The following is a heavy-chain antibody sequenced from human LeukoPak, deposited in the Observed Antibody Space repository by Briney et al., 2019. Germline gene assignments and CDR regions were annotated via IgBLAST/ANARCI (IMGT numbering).Heavy chain of an antibody. J-gene: IGHJ4*02. D-gene: IGHD7-27*01. CDR1: GYTFIGYY. Sequence: GASVKVSCKSSGYTFIGYYIHWVRQAPGQGLEWMGRINPNSGGTNSAQTFQGRVTMTRDTSISTAYMELNRLTSDDTAVYYCARDLPSTPNWELDYWGQGTLVTVSS. CDR2: INPNSGGT. V-gene: IGHV1-2*06. CDR3: ARDLPSTPNWELDY.